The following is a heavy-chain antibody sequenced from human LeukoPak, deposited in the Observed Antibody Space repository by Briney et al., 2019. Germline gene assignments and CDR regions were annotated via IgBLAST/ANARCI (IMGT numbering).Heavy chain of an antibody. CDR3: AREGAAGTLDDY. V-gene: IGHV3-21*01. D-gene: IGHD6-13*01. CDR1: GFTFSSYN. Sequence: GGSLRLSCAASGFTFSSYNMNWVRQAPGKGLEWVSSISSSSSYIYYADSVKGRFTISRDNAKNSLYLQVNSLRAEDTAVYYCAREGAAGTLDDYWGQGTLVTVSS. J-gene: IGHJ4*02. CDR2: ISSSSSYI.